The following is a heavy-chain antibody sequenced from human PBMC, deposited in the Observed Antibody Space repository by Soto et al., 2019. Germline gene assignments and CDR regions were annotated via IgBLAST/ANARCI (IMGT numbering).Heavy chain of an antibody. D-gene: IGHD3-16*01. Sequence: QITLNDSGPTLVKPTQTLTLTCTFSGFSLTTRGVAVAWIYQPPVKDVECLALIYWDDDKRYSPSRQNRLSTSEDTSKNQVVLTMNNVHPVDSATYYCAAIPNYYQYDWFDPWGQGTLVSVSS. CDR2: IYWDDDK. V-gene: IGHV2-5*02. CDR3: AAIPNYYQYDWFDP. J-gene: IGHJ5*02. CDR1: GFSLTTRGVA.